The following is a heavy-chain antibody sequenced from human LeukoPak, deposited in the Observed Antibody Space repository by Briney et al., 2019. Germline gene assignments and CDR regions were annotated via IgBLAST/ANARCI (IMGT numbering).Heavy chain of an antibody. V-gene: IGHV3-74*01. J-gene: IGHJ6*02. Sequence: GGSLRLSCAASGFSFSGHWMHWARQLPGKGLVWVSRISPTGSTTSYADSVKGRFTVSRDNAKNTLYLQMNSLRAEDTAVYYCTRDRQGPRLYEMDIWGQGTTVTVSS. CDR3: TRDRQGPRLYEMDI. CDR1: GFSFSGHW. CDR2: ISPTGSTT. D-gene: IGHD2-8*01.